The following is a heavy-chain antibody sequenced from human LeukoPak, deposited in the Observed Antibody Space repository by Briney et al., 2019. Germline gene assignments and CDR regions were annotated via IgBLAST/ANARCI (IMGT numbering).Heavy chain of an antibody. V-gene: IGHV4-34*01. D-gene: IGHD5-18*01. CDR2: INHSGST. J-gene: IGHJ5*02. CDR3: ARAVPLDTAMVT. Sequence: SETLSLTCAVYGGSFSGYYWSWIRQPPGKGLEWIGEINHSGSTNYNPSLKSRVTISVDTSKNQFSLKLSSVTAADTAVYYCARAVPLDTAMVTWGQGTLVTVSS. CDR1: GGSFSGYY.